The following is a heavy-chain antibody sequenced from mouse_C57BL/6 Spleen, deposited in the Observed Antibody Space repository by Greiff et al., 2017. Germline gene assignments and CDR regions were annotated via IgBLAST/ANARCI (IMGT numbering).Heavy chain of an antibody. CDR1: GFSLTSYG. Sequence: VKVVEPGPGLVAPSQSLSMTCTVSGFSLTSYGVSWVRQPPGQGLEWLGVIWGDGSTNNHSAHISRLSISKENSKSHVVFKLHSLRTDDTATYYCAKTGIPYYGSSFDYWGQGTTLTVSS. D-gene: IGHD1-1*01. V-gene: IGHV2-3*01. CDR3: AKTGIPYYGSSFDY. J-gene: IGHJ2*01. CDR2: IWGDGST.